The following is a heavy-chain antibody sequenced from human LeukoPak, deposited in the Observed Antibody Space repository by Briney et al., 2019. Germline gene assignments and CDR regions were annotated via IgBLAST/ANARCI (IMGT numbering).Heavy chain of an antibody. CDR2: IYYSGST. CDR1: GGSISSYY. V-gene: IGHV4-59*08. D-gene: IGHD4-17*01. CDR3: ARQHGDYRPPYYYYMDV. Sequence: PSETLSLTCTVSGGSISSYYWSWIRQPPGKGLEWIGYIYYSGSTKYNPSLKSRVTISLDTSKNQFSLKLNSVTAADTAMYYCARQHGDYRPPYYYYMDVWGKGTTVTVSS. J-gene: IGHJ6*03.